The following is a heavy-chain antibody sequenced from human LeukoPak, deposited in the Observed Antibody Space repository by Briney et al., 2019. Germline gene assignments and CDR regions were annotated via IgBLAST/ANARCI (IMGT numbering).Heavy chain of an antibody. Sequence: PGGSLRLSCEASGFTFGNFGMTWVRQAPGKGLQWVSGITGSTTWTYYAASVKGRFTVSTDNSQNTLHLQMNSLRADDTAVYYCARELVSSGTGYFDLWGRGTLVTVSS. D-gene: IGHD3-10*02. CDR2: ITGSTTWT. CDR1: GFTFGNFG. CDR3: ARELVSSGTGYFDL. J-gene: IGHJ2*01. V-gene: IGHV3-23*01.